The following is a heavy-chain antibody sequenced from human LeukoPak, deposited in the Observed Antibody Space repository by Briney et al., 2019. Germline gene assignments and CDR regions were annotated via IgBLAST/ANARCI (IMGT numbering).Heavy chain of an antibody. CDR3: ARGGSYWDGEAFDI. J-gene: IGHJ3*02. CDR2: IYYSGST. Sequence: SETLSLTCTVSGGSISSYYWSWIQQPPGKGLEWIGYIYYSGSTNYNPSPKSRVTISVDTSKNQFSLKLSSVTAADTAVYYCARGGSYWDGEAFDIWGQGTMVTVSS. CDR1: GGSISSYY. V-gene: IGHV4-59*01. D-gene: IGHD1-26*01.